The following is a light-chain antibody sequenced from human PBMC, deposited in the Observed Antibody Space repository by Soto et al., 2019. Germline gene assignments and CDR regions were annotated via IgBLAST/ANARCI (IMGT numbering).Light chain of an antibody. CDR1: QIISRN. V-gene: IGKV3-15*01. Sequence: DIVLTQSPVPLSVSPGDRVTLSCRASQIISRNLAWYQQKPGQAPRLLIYDASIRATGIPARFSGRGSGTEFTLTITRLQSEDFAFYYCQHYNNWPFAFGPGTKVDVK. CDR3: QHYNNWPFA. CDR2: DAS. J-gene: IGKJ3*01.